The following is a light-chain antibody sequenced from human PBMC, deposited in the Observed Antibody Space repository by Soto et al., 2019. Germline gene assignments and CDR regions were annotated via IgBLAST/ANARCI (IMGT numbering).Light chain of an antibody. V-gene: IGKV3-20*01. CDR1: QSVDSNS. CDR3: QQYGSSIYT. CDR2: GTS. J-gene: IGKJ2*01. Sequence: ENVLTQSPGTLSLSPGERATLSCRASQSVDSNSLAWYQHKPGQPPRLLIYGTSSRATGIPDRFSGSGSGTDFILTFNRLEPEDFAVYYCQQYGSSIYTLGQGTRLEIK.